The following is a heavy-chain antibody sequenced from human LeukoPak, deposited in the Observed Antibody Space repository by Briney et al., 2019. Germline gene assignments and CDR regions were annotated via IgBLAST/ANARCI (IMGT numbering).Heavy chain of an antibody. V-gene: IGHV4-59*01. D-gene: IGHD3-3*01. CDR3: ARSRVWSDYWGYFDY. J-gene: IGHJ4*02. CDR1: GGSIIGYY. Sequence: PSETLSLTCTVSGGSIIGYYWNWIRQPPGKGLDWIGYIYHSGSTNYNTSLKSRVTISVDTSKTQISLKLRAVTAADTAVYYCARSRVWSDYWGYFDYWGQGTLVTVSS. CDR2: IYHSGST.